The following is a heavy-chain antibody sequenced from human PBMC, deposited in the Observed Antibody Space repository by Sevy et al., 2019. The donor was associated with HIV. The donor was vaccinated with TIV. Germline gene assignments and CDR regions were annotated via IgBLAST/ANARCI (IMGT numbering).Heavy chain of an antibody. Sequence: GGSLRLSCAASRFTFSTYAMSWVRQAPGKGLEWVSAITGSGGTTYYVDSVRGRFTISRDNSKSTLFLQMNSLTAEDTAVYYCAKEAPGYNYDTCGSFDYWGQGILVTVSS. CDR3: AKEAPGYNYDTCGSFDY. CDR2: ITGSGGTT. V-gene: IGHV3-23*01. CDR1: RFTFSTYA. J-gene: IGHJ4*02. D-gene: IGHD3-22*01.